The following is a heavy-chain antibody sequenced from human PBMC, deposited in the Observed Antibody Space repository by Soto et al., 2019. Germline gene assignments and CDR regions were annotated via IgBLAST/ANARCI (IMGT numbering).Heavy chain of an antibody. Sequence: GGSLRLSCAASGFTFSSYSMNWVRQAPGKGLEWVSSISSSSSYIYYADSVKGRFTISRDNAKNSLYLQMNSLRAEDTAVYYCARGGSGFGAAARFDPWGQGTLVTVSS. J-gene: IGHJ5*02. D-gene: IGHD6-13*01. CDR3: ARGGSGFGAAARFDP. CDR1: GFTFSSYS. V-gene: IGHV3-21*01. CDR2: ISSSSSYI.